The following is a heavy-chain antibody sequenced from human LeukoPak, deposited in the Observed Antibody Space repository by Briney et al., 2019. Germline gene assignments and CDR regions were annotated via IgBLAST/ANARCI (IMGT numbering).Heavy chain of an antibody. J-gene: IGHJ4*02. CDR3: AKDRIAAAGVLDY. Sequence: GGTLRLSCAASGFTFSNYCKSWVRQAPGKGLEGVSSISGSGDSTYYADSVKGRFTIARDNSKNTLYLQMNSLRAEDTAVYYCAKDRIAAAGVLDYWGQGTLVTVSS. CDR1: GFTFSNYC. CDR2: ISGSGDST. D-gene: IGHD6-13*01. V-gene: IGHV3-23*01.